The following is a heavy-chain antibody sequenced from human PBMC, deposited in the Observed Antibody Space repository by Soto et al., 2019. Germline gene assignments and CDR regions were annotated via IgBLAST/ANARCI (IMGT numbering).Heavy chain of an antibody. J-gene: IGHJ6*03. V-gene: IGHV3-23*01. Sequence: GGSLRLSCAASGFTFSSYAMSWVRQAPGKGLELVSGSSGSGGSTYYADSVEGRFTISRDNSKNTLYLQMNSLSAEDTAVYYCAIRAVVADSYYYMDVWGKGTTVTVSS. CDR3: AIRAVVADSYYYMDV. CDR2: SSGSGGST. CDR1: GFTFSSYA. D-gene: IGHD2-15*01.